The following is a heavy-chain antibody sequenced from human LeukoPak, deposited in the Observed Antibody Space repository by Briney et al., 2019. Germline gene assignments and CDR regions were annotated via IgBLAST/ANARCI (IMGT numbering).Heavy chain of an antibody. Sequence: GGSLRLSCAASGFTFSTYAMSWVRQAPGKGLEWVAAISGSGGTTNYADSVKGRFTFSRENSKNTLFLHMNSLRAEDTAVYYCAKDRGYWGQGTLVSVSS. CDR1: GFTFSTYA. CDR3: AKDRGY. CDR2: ISGSGGTT. V-gene: IGHV3-23*01. J-gene: IGHJ4*02.